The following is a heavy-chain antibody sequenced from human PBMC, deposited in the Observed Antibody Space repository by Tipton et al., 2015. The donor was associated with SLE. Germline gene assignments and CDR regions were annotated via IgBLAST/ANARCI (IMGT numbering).Heavy chain of an antibody. V-gene: IGHV4-34*01. J-gene: IGHJ6*02. CDR1: GGSFSGYY. CDR3: AGEYYYDSSGYPSHYYYGMDV. CDR2: INHSGST. D-gene: IGHD3-22*01. Sequence: LRLSCAVYGGSFSGYYWSWIRQPPGKGLEWIGEINHSGSTNYNPSLKSRVTISVDTSKNQFSLKLSSVTAADTAVYYCAGEYYYDSSGYPSHYYYGMDVWGQGTAVTVSS.